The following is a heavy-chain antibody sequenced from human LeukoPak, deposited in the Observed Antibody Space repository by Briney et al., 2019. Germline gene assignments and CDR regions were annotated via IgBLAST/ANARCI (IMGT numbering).Heavy chain of an antibody. CDR2: ISSSSSTI. J-gene: IGHJ4*02. V-gene: IGHV3-48*04. CDR1: GFTFSSYS. Sequence: LAGGSLRLSCAASGFTFSSYSMSWVRQAPGKGLEWVSYISSSSSTIYYADSVKGRFTISRDNAKNSLYLQMNSLRAEDTAVYYCAREESRGTADYWGQGTLVTVSS. CDR3: AREESRGTADY.